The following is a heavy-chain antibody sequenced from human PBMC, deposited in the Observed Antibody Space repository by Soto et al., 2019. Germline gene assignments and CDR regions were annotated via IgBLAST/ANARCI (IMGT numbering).Heavy chain of an antibody. J-gene: IGHJ3*02. CDR3: AKGRGTIVVTDAYDI. CDR1: GFSINTHF. Sequence: GGSLRLSCAASGFSINTHFMSWVRQAPGKGLEWVSVIYSSGLTYYADSVKGRFTISRDNAQSSVHLQMNNLRTEDTALYYCAKGRGTIVVTDAYDIWGQGTMVTVSS. CDR2: IYSSGLT. V-gene: IGHV3-53*01. D-gene: IGHD3-22*01.